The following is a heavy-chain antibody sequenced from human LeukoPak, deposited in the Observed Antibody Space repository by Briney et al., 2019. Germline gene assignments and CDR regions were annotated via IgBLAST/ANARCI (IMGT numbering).Heavy chain of an antibody. CDR2: INNSGST. CDR1: GGSFSGYY. V-gene: IGHV4-34*01. Sequence: SETLSLTCAVYGGSFSGYYWSWIRQPPGKGLEWIGEINNSGSTNYNPSLKSRVTISVDTSKNQFSLRLSSVTAADTAVYYCARGASLRFVSARQMDYWGQGTMVTVSS. D-gene: IGHD3-3*01. J-gene: IGHJ4*02. CDR3: ARGASLRFVSARQMDY.